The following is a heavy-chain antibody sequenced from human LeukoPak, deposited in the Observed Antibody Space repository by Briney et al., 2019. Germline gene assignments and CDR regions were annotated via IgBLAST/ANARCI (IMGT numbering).Heavy chain of an antibody. CDR2: ISGTGTTI. CDR3: ARGGLGSWTFDS. Sequence: GGSLRPSCAASGFIFSSYGMNWVRQAPGKGLEGVSYISGTGTTIYCADSVKGRLTISRDNAKYSLHLQMDSLRADDTAVYSCARGGLGSWTFDSWGQGTLVTVSS. J-gene: IGHJ5*01. CDR1: GFIFSSYG. V-gene: IGHV3-48*04. D-gene: IGHD3-10*01.